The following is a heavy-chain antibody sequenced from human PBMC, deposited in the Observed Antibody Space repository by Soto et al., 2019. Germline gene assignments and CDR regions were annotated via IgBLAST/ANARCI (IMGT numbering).Heavy chain of an antibody. D-gene: IGHD2-15*01. CDR3: AREGCSGGSCYSGPDY. V-gene: IGHV1-69*01. CDR1: GGTFSSYA. J-gene: IGHJ4*02. Sequence: QVQLVQSGAEVKKPGSSVKVSCKASGGTFSSYAISWVRQAPGQGLEWMGGIIPIFGTANYAQKFQGRVTSTADEATSTAYMELGSLRSEDTAVYYCAREGCSGGSCYSGPDYWGQGTLVTVSS. CDR2: IIPIFGTA.